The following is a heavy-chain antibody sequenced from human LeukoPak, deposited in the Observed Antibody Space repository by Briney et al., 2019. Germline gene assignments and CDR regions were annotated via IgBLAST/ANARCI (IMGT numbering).Heavy chain of an antibody. V-gene: IGHV3-23*01. D-gene: IGHD3-22*01. J-gene: IGHJ4*02. CDR1: GFAFSSYA. CDR3: AKDSYDSSGSRYDY. CDR2: IDGGGGRT. Sequence: PGGSLRLSCTASGFAFSSYAMSWVRQAPGVGLEWVSAIDGGGGRTWHADSVRGRFTISRDNSKNTLFMQMNSLRAEDTAVYYCAKDSYDSSGSRYDYWGQGTLVTVSS.